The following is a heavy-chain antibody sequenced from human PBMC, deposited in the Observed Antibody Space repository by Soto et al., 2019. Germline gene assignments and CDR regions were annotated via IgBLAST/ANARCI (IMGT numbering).Heavy chain of an antibody. J-gene: IGHJ4*02. CDR2: TSYDGSKT. Sequence: QVQLVESGGGVVQPGRSQRLSCAASGFSFSDYGMHWVRQPPGKGLEWVAYTSYDGSKTYYADSVMGRFTISRDNSKNTLFLQMNSLRPEDTAMYYCAKTRTIFGVVSRHYFDCWGQGTLVTVSS. D-gene: IGHD3-3*01. CDR3: AKTRTIFGVVSRHYFDC. CDR1: GFSFSDYG. V-gene: IGHV3-30*18.